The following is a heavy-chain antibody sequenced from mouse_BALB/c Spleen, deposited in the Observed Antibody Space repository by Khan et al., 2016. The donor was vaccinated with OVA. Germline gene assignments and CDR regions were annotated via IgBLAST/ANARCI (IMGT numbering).Heavy chain of an antibody. D-gene: IGHD2-14*01. Sequence: QVHVKQSGAELARPGVSVKMSCKASGYTFTSYTIHWIKKRPGQGLEWIGYINPSNGYTNYNQKFKDKATLTTDKSSTTAYLQLSSLTSDDSAVDNCVRDGAYHRNDGWFAYWGQGTLVTVSA. CDR3: VRDGAYHRNDGWFAY. J-gene: IGHJ3*01. CDR2: INPSNGYT. CDR1: GYTFTSYT. V-gene: IGHV1-4*01.